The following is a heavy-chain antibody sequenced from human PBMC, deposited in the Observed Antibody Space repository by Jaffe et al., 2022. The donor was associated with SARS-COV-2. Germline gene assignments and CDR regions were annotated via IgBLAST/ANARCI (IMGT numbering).Heavy chain of an antibody. D-gene: IGHD5-12*01. J-gene: IGHJ3*02. V-gene: IGHV3-30-3*01. Sequence: QVQLVESGGGVVQPGRSLRLSCAASGFTFSSYAMHWVRQAPGKGLEWVAVISYDGSNKYYADSVKGRFTISRDNSKNTLYLQMNSLRAEDTAVYYCARDVAGDGYNGAFDIWGQGTMVTVSS. CDR3: ARDVAGDGYNGAFDI. CDR1: GFTFSSYA. CDR2: ISYDGSNK.